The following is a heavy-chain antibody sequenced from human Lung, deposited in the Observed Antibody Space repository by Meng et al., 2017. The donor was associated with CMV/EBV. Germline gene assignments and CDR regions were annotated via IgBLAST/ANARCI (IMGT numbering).Heavy chain of an antibody. CDR3: ARSGPCNGGICYSGKFDS. J-gene: IGHJ5*01. Sequence: LXXTVSRASISTYYWSWIRQPPGKGLEWIGYFYYGGSTNYNPSLKSRVTILVDASKNQFSLKLSSVTAADTAIYYCARSGPCNGGICYSGKFDSWGQGTLVXVSS. CDR1: RASISTYY. D-gene: IGHD2-15*01. CDR2: FYYGGST. V-gene: IGHV4-59*01.